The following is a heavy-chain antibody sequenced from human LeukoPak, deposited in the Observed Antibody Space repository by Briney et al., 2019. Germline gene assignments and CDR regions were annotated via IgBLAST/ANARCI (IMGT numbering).Heavy chain of an antibody. J-gene: IGHJ6*03. Sequence: ASVKVSCKASGYTFTSYGISWVRQAPGQGLEWMGWISAYNGNTNYAQKLQGRVTMTTDTSTSTAYIELRSLRSDDTAVYYCARVGSRYDFFPPNIYYYCYMDVWGKGTTVTVSS. CDR2: ISAYNGNT. CDR3: ARVGSRYDFFPPNIYYYCYMDV. CDR1: GYTFTSYG. V-gene: IGHV1-18*01. D-gene: IGHD5-12*01.